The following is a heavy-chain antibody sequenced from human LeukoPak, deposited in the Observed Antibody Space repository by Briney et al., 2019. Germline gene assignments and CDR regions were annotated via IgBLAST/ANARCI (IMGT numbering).Heavy chain of an antibody. CDR3: ASMSGSYYFDY. V-gene: IGHV4-59*08. Sequence: SETLSLTRTVSGGSISSYYWSWIRQPPGKGLEWIGYIYYSGSTNYNPSLKSRVTISVDTSKNQFSLKLSSVTAADTAVYYCASMSGSYYFDYWGQGTLVTVSS. CDR2: IYYSGST. CDR1: GGSISSYY. J-gene: IGHJ4*02. D-gene: IGHD3-10*02.